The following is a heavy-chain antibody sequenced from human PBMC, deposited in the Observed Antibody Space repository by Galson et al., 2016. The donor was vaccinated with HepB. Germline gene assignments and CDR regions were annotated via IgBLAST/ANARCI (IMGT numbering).Heavy chain of an antibody. CDR1: GFTFSSYS. CDR2: ISSGTRDI. Sequence: SLRLSCAASGFTFSSYSMNWVRQAPGKGLEWVSFISSGTRDIYYADSVKGRFTISRDNAKNSLYLQMNSLRPEDTALYYCAKAGTYSSSKGWFDPWGQGTLVTVSS. D-gene: IGHD6-13*01. V-gene: IGHV3-21*04. CDR3: AKAGTYSSSKGWFDP. J-gene: IGHJ5*02.